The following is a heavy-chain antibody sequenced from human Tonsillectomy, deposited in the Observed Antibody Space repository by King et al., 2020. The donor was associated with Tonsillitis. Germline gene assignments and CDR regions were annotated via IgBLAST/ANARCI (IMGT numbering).Heavy chain of an antibody. J-gene: IGHJ4*02. Sequence: QLVQSGGGVVQPGRSLRVSCAASGLTLSSHAMHWVRQAPSKGREWVAFISYDGSNRYYADSVKGRFTISSANSKSTLYLQMKSLGSEDTALYYCAGESGFAELLLANCGQGALCSVSS. CDR2: ISYDGSNR. CDR3: AGESGFAELLLAN. D-gene: IGHD3-10*01. V-gene: IGHV3-30*04. CDR1: GLTLSSHA.